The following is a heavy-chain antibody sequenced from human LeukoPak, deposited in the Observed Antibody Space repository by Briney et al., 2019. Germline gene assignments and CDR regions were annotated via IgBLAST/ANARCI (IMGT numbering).Heavy chain of an antibody. CDR2: INPNSGGT. CDR1: GYTFTGYY. V-gene: IGHV1-2*02. Sequence: GASVKVSCKASGYTFTGYYMHWVRQAPGQGLEWMEWINPNSGGTNYAQKFQGRVTMTRDTSISTAYMELSRLRSDDTAVYYCASDKGPPYSSGWYYFDYWGQGTLVTVSS. CDR3: ASDKGPPYSSGWYYFDY. J-gene: IGHJ4*02. D-gene: IGHD6-19*01.